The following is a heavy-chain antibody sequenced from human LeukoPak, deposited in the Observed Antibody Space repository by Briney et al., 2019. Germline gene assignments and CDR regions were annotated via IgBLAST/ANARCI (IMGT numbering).Heavy chain of an antibody. CDR3: AVQVRAVAGIDY. J-gene: IGHJ4*02. CDR1: GFTFSTYD. Sequence: GGSLRLSCAASGFTFSTYDMHWVRQAPGKGLEWVSVIGTAGDPYYPGSVKGRFTISRENAKNSLYLQMNSLRAGDTAVYYCAVQVRAVAGIDYWGQGTLVTVSS. V-gene: IGHV3-13*05. D-gene: IGHD6-19*01. CDR2: IGTAGDP.